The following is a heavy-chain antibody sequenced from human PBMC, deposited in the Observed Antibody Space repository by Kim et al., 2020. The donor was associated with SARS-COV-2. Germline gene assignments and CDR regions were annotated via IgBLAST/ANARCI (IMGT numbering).Heavy chain of an antibody. CDR2: IYYSGST. CDR1: GGSISSGGYY. J-gene: IGHJ4*02. CDR3: ARVGSGKWFGELLHIDY. D-gene: IGHD3-10*01. V-gene: IGHV4-31*03. Sequence: SETLSLTCTVSGGSISSGGYYFSWIRQHPGKGLEWIGYIYYSGSTYYNPSLKSRVTISVVTSKNQFSLKLSSVTAADTAVYYCARVGSGKWFGELLHIDYWGQGTLVTVSS.